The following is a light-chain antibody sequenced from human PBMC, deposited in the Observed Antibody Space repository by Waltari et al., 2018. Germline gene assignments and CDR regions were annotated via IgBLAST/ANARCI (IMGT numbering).Light chain of an antibody. Sequence: EIVLTQSPGNLSWSPGERVTISCTASRTISSSYLAWYQQKPGHTPRLLIYGASTRATGIPDRFSGSGSGTDFTLTISRLEPEDSAVYYCQQYGNSPLYTFGQGTKLEIK. CDR2: GAS. V-gene: IGKV3-20*01. CDR3: QQYGNSPLYT. J-gene: IGKJ2*01. CDR1: RTISSSY.